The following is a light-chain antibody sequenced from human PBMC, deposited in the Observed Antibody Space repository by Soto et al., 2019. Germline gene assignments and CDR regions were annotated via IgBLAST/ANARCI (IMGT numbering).Light chain of an antibody. CDR2: SAS. CDR3: QQTNSFLALT. V-gene: IGKV1D-12*01. CDR1: QDIRNW. Sequence: DIQITQSPSSVSASVGDRVTITCRASQDIRNWLAWYQQKPGEAPKPLIYSASSLQNDVPSRFSGSGAGTEFTLTISSLRREDFATYYCQQTNSFLALTFGGGTRVEIK. J-gene: IGKJ4*01.